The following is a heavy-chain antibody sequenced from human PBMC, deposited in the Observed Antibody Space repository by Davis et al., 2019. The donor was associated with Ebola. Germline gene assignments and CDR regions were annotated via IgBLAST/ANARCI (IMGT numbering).Heavy chain of an antibody. CDR3: ARVLAYSSGWYSMDAFDI. CDR1: GFTFDDYD. J-gene: IGHJ3*02. V-gene: IGHV3-20*04. CDR2: INWNGGSR. D-gene: IGHD6-19*01. Sequence: GESLKISCAASGFTFDDYDMSWVRQTPGKGLEWVSGINWNGGSRGYADSVKGRFTISRDNAKNSLYLQMNSLRAEDTAVYYCARVLAYSSGWYSMDAFDIWGQGTMVTVSS.